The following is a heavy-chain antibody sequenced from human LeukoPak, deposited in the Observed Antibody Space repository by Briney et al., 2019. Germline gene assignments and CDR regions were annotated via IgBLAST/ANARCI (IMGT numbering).Heavy chain of an antibody. CDR1: GFTFHGHA. J-gene: IGHJ4*02. CDR3: ARGDQWLIHY. Sequence: PGGSLRLSCAASGFTFHGHAMHWVRQAPGKGLEWVSSISGDGGSTYYADSVKGRFTISRDNSKNSLHLQMNSLTTEDTALYYCARGDQWLIHYWGQGTLVTVSS. CDR2: ISGDGGST. D-gene: IGHD6-19*01. V-gene: IGHV3-43*02.